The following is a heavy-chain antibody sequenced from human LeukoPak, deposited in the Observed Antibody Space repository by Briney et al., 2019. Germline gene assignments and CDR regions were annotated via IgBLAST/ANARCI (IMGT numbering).Heavy chain of an antibody. CDR1: GLTFSSYE. CDR3: ARVTMVRGVIITYYYYGMDV. V-gene: IGHV3-48*03. Sequence: GGSLRLSCAASGLTFSSYEMNWVRQAPGKGLEWVSYISSSGSTIYYADSVKGRFTISRDNAKNSLYLQMNSLRAEDTAVYYCARVTMVRGVIITYYYYGMDVWGQGTTVTVSS. D-gene: IGHD3-10*01. CDR2: ISSSGSTI. J-gene: IGHJ6*02.